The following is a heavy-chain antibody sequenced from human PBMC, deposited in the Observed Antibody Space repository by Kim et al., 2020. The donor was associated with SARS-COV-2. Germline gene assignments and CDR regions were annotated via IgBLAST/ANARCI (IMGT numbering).Heavy chain of an antibody. CDR3: ARDWDYDFWSGSYDI. Sequence: SVKVSCKASGGTFSSYAISWVRQAPGQGLEWMGRIIPILGIANYAQKFQGRVTITADKSTSTAYMELSSLRSEDTAVYYCARDWDYDFWSGSYDIWGQGTMVTVSS. CDR1: GGTFSSYA. V-gene: IGHV1-69*04. CDR2: IIPILGIA. D-gene: IGHD3-3*01. J-gene: IGHJ3*02.